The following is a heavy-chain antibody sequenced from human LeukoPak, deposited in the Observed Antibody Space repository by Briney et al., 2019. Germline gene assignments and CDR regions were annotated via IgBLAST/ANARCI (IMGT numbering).Heavy chain of an antibody. CDR1: AFTFSTYA. Sequence: GGSLRLSCAASAFTFSTYAMHWVRQAPGKELEYVSAISNDGVNTYYANSVKGRFTISRDNSKNTLYLQMGSLRAEDMAVYYCARVWTYGALDYWGQGTLVTVSS. CDR3: ARVWTYGALDY. V-gene: IGHV3-64*01. CDR2: ISNDGVNT. J-gene: IGHJ4*02. D-gene: IGHD3-10*01.